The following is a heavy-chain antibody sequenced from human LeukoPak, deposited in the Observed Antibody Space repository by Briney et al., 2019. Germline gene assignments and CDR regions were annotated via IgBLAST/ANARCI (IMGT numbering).Heavy chain of an antibody. J-gene: IGHJ3*02. V-gene: IGHV4-39*07. D-gene: IGHD2-15*01. CDR2: MYYSGST. Sequence: SETLSLTCTVSGGSISSSGYYWGWIRQPPGKGLEWIGSMYYSGSTYYNPSLKSRVTMSVDTSKNQFSLKLSSVTAADTAVYYCARDFDEGYCSGGSCLQDAFDIWGQGTMVTVSS. CDR1: GGSISSSGYY. CDR3: ARDFDEGYCSGGSCLQDAFDI.